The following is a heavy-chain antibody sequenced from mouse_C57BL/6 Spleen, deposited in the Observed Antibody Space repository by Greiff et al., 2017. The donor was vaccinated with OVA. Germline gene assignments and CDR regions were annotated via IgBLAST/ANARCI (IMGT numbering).Heavy chain of an antibody. CDR3: ARGRLYYGNYEGAMDY. CDR2: INPNNGGT. D-gene: IGHD2-1*01. Sequence: EVQLQQSGPELVKPGASVKISCKASGYTFTDYYMNWVKQSHGKSLEWIGDINPNNGGTSYNQKFKGKATLTVDKSSSTAYMELRSLTSEDAAGYYCARGRLYYGNYEGAMDYWGQGTSVTVSS. J-gene: IGHJ4*01. CDR1: GYTFTDYY. V-gene: IGHV1-26*01.